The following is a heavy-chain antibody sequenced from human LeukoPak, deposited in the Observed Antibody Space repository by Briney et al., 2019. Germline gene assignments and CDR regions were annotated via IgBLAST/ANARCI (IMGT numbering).Heavy chain of an antibody. D-gene: IGHD5-24*01. V-gene: IGHV1-2*02. CDR1: GYTFTDYY. CDR3: ATEGDGYNYGYFDY. CDR2: INPNSGGP. Sequence: ASVKVSCKASGYTFTDYYIHWVRQAPGQGLEWMGWINPNSGGPNYAQKFLGRVTMTRDTSVSTAYMELGRLKSDDTAVYFCATEGDGYNYGYFDYWGQGTLVTVSS. J-gene: IGHJ4*02.